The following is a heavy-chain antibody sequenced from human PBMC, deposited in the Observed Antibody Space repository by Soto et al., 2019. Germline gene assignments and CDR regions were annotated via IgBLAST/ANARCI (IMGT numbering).Heavy chain of an antibody. CDR2: IWYDGSNK. J-gene: IGHJ6*02. CDR3: ARELAVLRYFDWSDYYGMDV. D-gene: IGHD3-9*01. Sequence: GGSLRLSCAASGFTFSSYGMHWVRQAPGKGLEWVAVIWYDGSNKYYADSVKGRFTISRDNSKNTLYLQMNSLRAEDTAVYYCARELAVLRYFDWSDYYGMDVWGQGTTVTV. CDR1: GFTFSSYG. V-gene: IGHV3-33*01.